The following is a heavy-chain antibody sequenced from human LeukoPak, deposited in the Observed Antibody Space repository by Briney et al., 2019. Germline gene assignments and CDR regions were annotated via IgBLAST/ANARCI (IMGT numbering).Heavy chain of an antibody. CDR2: ISGSGGST. V-gene: IGHV3-23*01. Sequence: GGSLRLSCAASGFTFSSYAINWVRQAPGKGLEWVSGISGSGGSTYYADSVKGRFTISRDNSKNTLYLQMNSLRAEDTAVYYCAKDARYCTSSSCYPYYFDYWGQGTLVTVSS. CDR1: GFTFSSYA. D-gene: IGHD2-2*01. CDR3: AKDARYCTSSSCYPYYFDY. J-gene: IGHJ4*02.